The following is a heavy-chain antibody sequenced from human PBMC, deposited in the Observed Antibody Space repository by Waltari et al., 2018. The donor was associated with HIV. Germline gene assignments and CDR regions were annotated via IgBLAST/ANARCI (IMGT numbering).Heavy chain of an antibody. D-gene: IGHD4-17*01. CDR1: GYSFTSYW. CDR2: IYPGDSDT. V-gene: IGHV5-51*01. Sequence: EVQLVQSGAEVKKPGESLKISCQGSGYSFTSYWIGWVRQMPGKGPEWMGIIYPGDSDTRYSPSLQGQVTISADKSISTAYLQWSNLKASDTAMYFCARRNYNDYEHFDYWGQGTLVTVSS. CDR3: ARRNYNDYEHFDY. J-gene: IGHJ4*02.